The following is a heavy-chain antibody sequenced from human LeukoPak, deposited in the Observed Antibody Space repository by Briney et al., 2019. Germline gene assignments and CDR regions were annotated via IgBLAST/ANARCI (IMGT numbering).Heavy chain of an antibody. D-gene: IGHD4-23*01. V-gene: IGHV4-34*01. CDR1: GGSFSGYY. Sequence: KPLETLSLTCAVYGGSFSGYYWSWIRQPPGKGLEWIGEINHSGSTNYNPSLKSRVTISVDTSKNQFSLKLSSVTAADTAVYYCAGTPVVTQEGFDYWGQGTLVTVSS. CDR3: AGTPVVTQEGFDY. CDR2: INHSGST. J-gene: IGHJ4*02.